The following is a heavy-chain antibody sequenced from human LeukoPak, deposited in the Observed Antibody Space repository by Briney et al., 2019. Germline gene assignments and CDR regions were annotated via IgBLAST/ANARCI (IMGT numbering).Heavy chain of an antibody. CDR1: GGSISSYF. Sequence: SETLSLTCTVSGGSISSYFWSWIRQPPGKGLEWIGYIYYSGTTNYNPSLKSRVTISVDTSKNQFSLKLSSVTAADTAVYYCARGVYIAAAQYAYWGQGTLVTVSS. J-gene: IGHJ4*02. V-gene: IGHV4-59*01. D-gene: IGHD6-13*01. CDR3: ARGVYIAAAQYAY. CDR2: IYYSGTT.